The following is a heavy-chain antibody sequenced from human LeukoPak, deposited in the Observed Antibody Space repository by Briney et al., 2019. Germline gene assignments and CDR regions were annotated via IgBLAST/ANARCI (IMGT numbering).Heavy chain of an antibody. CDR2: IDPSDSYT. CDR1: GSRFTSYW. D-gene: IGHD6-13*01. V-gene: IGHV5-10-1*01. J-gene: IGHJ4*02. CDR3: ARHWGVAAAGTEGDY. Sequence: GAPLRISCKGSGSRFTSYWISWGRPMPGKGLEWMGRIDPSDSYTNYSPSFQGHVTISADKSISTAYLQWSSLKASDTAMYYCARHWGVAAAGTEGDYWGQGTLVTVSS.